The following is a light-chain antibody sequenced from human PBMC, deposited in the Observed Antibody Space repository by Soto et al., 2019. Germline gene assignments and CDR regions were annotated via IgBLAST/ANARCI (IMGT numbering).Light chain of an antibody. CDR1: QSVSSN. J-gene: IGKJ4*01. Sequence: EILMTQSPATLSVSPGERATLSCRASQSVSSNLAWYQQKVGQAPRLLIYGASIRATGIPARFSGSGSGTEFTLTISSLQSEDFAVYFCQQCNNWPPLTFGGGTKVEIK. CDR3: QQCNNWPPLT. V-gene: IGKV3D-15*01. CDR2: GAS.